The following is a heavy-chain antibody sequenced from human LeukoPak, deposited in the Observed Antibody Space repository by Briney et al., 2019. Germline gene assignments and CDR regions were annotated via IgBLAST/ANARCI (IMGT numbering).Heavy chain of an antibody. CDR3: ARVFYDSSGYWLSKWFDP. V-gene: IGHV4-59*01. J-gene: IGHJ5*02. CDR2: INYSGST. CDR1: GGSISSYY. Sequence: SETLSLTCTVSGGSISSYYWSWIRQPPGKGLEWIGYINYSGSTNYNPSPKSRVTISVDTSKNQFSLKLSSVTAADTAVYYCARVFYDSSGYWLSKWFDPWGQGTLVTVSS. D-gene: IGHD3-22*01.